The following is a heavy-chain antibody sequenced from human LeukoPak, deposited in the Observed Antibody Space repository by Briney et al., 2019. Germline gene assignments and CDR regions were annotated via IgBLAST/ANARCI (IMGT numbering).Heavy chain of an antibody. CDR2: ITRDGSTT. J-gene: IGHJ5*01. Sequence: GGSLRLSCAASGSAFSSHSMHWVRQPPGEGLVWVSRITRDGSTTTYADSVKGRFTISRDNAKNTLYLQMNSLRVEDTAVYYCTRSPYYNGYDSWGQGTLVAVSS. D-gene: IGHD3-10*01. CDR1: GSAFSSHS. V-gene: IGHV3-74*03. CDR3: TRSPYYNGYDS.